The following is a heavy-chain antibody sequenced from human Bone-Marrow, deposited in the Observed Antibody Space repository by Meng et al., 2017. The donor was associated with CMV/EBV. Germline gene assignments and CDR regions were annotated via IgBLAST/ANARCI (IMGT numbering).Heavy chain of an antibody. CDR1: GASISSSPYH. CDR2: IHNSGST. CDR3: VRDRLYCSSPNCSII. D-gene: IGHD2-2*01. Sequence: SETLSLTCTVSGASISSSPYHWGWIRQPPGKGLEWIGSIHNSGSTYYNPSLRSRVTVSVDTSKNQFSLKLTSVTAADTAVYYCVRDRLYCSSPNCSIIWDQRTLVTVSS. J-gene: IGHJ4*02. V-gene: IGHV4-39*07.